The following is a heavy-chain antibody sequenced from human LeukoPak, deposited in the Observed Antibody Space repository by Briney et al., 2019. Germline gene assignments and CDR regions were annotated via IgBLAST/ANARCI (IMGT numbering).Heavy chain of an antibody. CDR1: GFTFSSYG. CDR3: AKKNSPRSGPDFFDY. J-gene: IGHJ4*02. CDR2: ISYDGSNK. V-gene: IGHV3-30*18. D-gene: IGHD2-15*01. Sequence: GGSLRLSCAASGFTFSSYGMHWVRQAPGKGLEWVAVISYDGSNKYYADSVKGRFTISRDNSKNTLYLQMNSLRAEDTAVYYCAKKNSPRSGPDFFDYWGQGTLVTVSS.